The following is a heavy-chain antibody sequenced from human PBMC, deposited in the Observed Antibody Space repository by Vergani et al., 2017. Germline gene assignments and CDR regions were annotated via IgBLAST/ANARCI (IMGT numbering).Heavy chain of an antibody. D-gene: IGHD3-10*01. Sequence: QVQLQQWGAGLLKPSETLSLTCAVYGGSFSGYYWSWIRQPPGKGLEWIGEINHSGSTNYNPSLKSRVTISVDKSKNQFSLKLTSVTAGDTAVYFCARELSYYYGSGSDDYNPYYYEGMDVWGPGTTVTVSS. J-gene: IGHJ6*02. CDR1: GGSFSGYY. CDR3: ARELSYYYGSGSDDYNPYYYEGMDV. CDR2: INHSGST. V-gene: IGHV4-34*01.